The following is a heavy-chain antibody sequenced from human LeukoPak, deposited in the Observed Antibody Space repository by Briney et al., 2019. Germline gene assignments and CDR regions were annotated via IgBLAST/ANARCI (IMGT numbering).Heavy chain of an antibody. Sequence: GGSLRLSCAASGFDFSSNWMHWVRHAPGQGLVWVSRIKGDGISTNYADSVKARFTISRDIAKNTLYLQMNSLRAEDTGVYYCAKDHYWSIDYWGRGTLVTVSS. CDR3: AKDHYWSIDY. CDR1: GFDFSSNW. CDR2: IKGDGIST. J-gene: IGHJ4*02. D-gene: IGHD3-3*01. V-gene: IGHV3-74*01.